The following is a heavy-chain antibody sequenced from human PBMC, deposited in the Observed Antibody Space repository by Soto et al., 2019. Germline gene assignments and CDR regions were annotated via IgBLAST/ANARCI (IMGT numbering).Heavy chain of an antibody. CDR1: GDSLSSGGYY. J-gene: IGHJ5*02. Sequence: SETLSLTCTVSGDSLSSGGYYWSWIRQPPGKGLEWIGYSYHSGSTNYNPSLKSRVTISVDMSKNQFSLKLSSATAADTAVYYCARSQYYYDSGRYYSNWLDPWGQGTLVTVSS. D-gene: IGHD3-22*01. CDR3: ARSQYYYDSGRYYSNWLDP. V-gene: IGHV4-61*08. CDR2: SYHSGST.